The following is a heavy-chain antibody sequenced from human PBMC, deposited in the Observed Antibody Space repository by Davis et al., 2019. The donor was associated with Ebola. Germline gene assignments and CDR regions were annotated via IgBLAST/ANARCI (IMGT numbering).Heavy chain of an antibody. CDR3: ARGGYCSGGSCYSKDY. V-gene: IGHV4-34*01. CDR1: GGSFSGYY. J-gene: IGHJ4*02. D-gene: IGHD2-15*01. CDR2: INHSGST. Sequence: PSETLSLTCAVYGGSFSGYYWSWIRQPPGKGLEWIGEINHSGSTNYNPSLKSRVTISVDTSKNQFSLKLSSVTAADTAVYYCARGGYCSGGSCYSKDYWGQGTLVTVSS.